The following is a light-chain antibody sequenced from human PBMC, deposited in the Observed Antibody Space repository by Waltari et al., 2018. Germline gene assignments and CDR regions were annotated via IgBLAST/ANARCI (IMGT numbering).Light chain of an antibody. V-gene: IGLV1-47*01. CDR1: DYNIVNHF. CDR3: ASWDGSLGGVV. Sequence: QSVLRQPPSASGTPGQRVTITCSGSDYNIVNHFVDWYHQLPGAAPKLLIYRNNHRPSGGPDRFSGSKSGPSASLAISGLRSEDEALYYCASWDGSLGGVVFGGGTKLTVL. CDR2: RNN. J-gene: IGLJ2*01.